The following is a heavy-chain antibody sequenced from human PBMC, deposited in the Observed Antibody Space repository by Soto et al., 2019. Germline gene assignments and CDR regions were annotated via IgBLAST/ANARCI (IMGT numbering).Heavy chain of an antibody. J-gene: IGHJ6*02. V-gene: IGHV3-30*19. CDR2: ISFEGNNH. Sequence: RAGSISLSWTVAAPLFGIYFARWVSPLHGKGLEWGAVISFEGNNHFYTNLLKGRFTFSIYNSKNTLYLQMNSLRPEDTAVYYCARAHGYSPRYYYYGLDVWGQGTVVTVSS. CDR3: ARAHGYSPRYYYYGLDV. D-gene: IGHD5-12*01. CDR1: APLFGIYF.